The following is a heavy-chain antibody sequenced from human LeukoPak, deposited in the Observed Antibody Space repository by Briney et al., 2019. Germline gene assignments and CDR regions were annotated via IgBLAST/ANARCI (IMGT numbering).Heavy chain of an antibody. CDR1: GGSISSGGYY. V-gene: IGHV4-31*03. D-gene: IGHD5-18*01. CDR3: ARVRSIFVTSTYSYGRLDYFDY. Sequence: SETLSLTCTVSGGSISSGGYYWSWIRQHPGKGLEWIGYIYYSGSTYYNPSLKSRVTISVDTSKNQFSLRLSSVTAADTAVYYCARVRSIFVTSTYSYGRLDYFDYWGQGTLVTVSS. CDR2: IYYSGST. J-gene: IGHJ4*02.